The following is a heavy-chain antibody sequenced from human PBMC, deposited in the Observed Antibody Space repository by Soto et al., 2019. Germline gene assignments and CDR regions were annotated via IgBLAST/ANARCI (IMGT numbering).Heavy chain of an antibody. Sequence: QVQLVQSGSDVKKAGSSVKVSCKASGDTFNFYTINWVRQAPGLGLEWMGRFNPILSMSNYAQKFEGRVTITADKSTNTAYMELSRLRVEDTAMYYCATSYGSGYRAFDSWGQGALVTVSS. CDR1: GDTFNFYT. V-gene: IGHV1-69*02. D-gene: IGHD3-10*01. CDR2: FNPILSMS. J-gene: IGHJ4*02. CDR3: ATSYGSGYRAFDS.